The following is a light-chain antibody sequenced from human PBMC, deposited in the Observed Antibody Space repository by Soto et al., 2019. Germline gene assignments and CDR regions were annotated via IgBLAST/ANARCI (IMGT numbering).Light chain of an antibody. J-gene: IGLJ1*01. CDR2: SNN. CDR3: AAWDDSLNGSYV. CDR1: SANIGSNT. Sequence: QSVLAQAPAASGTPGQRFSISSSGISANIGSNTVNWYQQLPGTAPKLLIYSNNQRPSGVPDRFSGSKSGTSASLAISGLQSEDEADYYCAAWDDSLNGSYVFGTGTKVTVL. V-gene: IGLV1-44*01.